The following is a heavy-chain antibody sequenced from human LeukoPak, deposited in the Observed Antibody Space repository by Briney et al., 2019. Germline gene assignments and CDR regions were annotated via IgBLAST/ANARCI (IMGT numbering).Heavy chain of an antibody. CDR3: ARGGYSSTHDAFDI. V-gene: IGHV4-59*01. D-gene: IGHD6-13*01. J-gene: IGHJ3*02. CDR1: GGSISSYY. CDR2: IYYSGST. Sequence: SETLSLTCTVSGGSISSYYWSWIRQPPGKGLEWIGYIYYSGSTNYNPSLKSRVTISVDTSKNQFPLKLSSVTAADTAVYYCARGGYSSTHDAFDIWGQGTMVTVSS.